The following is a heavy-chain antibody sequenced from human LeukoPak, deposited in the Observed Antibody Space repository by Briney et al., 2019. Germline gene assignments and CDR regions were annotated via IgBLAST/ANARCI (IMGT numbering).Heavy chain of an antibody. Sequence: SETLSLTCTDSGGSISSSSYYWGWIRQPPGKGLEWIGSIYYSGSTHYNPSLKSRVTISVDTSKNQFSLKLSSVTAADTAVYYCARDQRYYFDYWGQGTLVTVSS. CDR3: ARDQRYYFDY. CDR2: IYYSGST. CDR1: GGSISSSSYY. J-gene: IGHJ4*02. V-gene: IGHV4-39*07.